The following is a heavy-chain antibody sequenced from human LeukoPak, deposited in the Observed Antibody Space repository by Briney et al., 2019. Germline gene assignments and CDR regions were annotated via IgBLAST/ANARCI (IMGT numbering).Heavy chain of an antibody. V-gene: IGHV4-4*07. CDR1: GCSISSYY. CDR2: IYTSGST. CDR3: ARVGRYTALGSPEPLDV. J-gene: IGHJ6*04. Sequence: SETLSLTCTVSGCSISSYYWSWIRQPAGKGLEWIGRIYTSGSTNYNPSLKSRVTMTVDASKNRFSRELSSVTAADTAVYYCARVGRYTALGSPEPLDVWGKGTTVTVSS. D-gene: IGHD1-1*01.